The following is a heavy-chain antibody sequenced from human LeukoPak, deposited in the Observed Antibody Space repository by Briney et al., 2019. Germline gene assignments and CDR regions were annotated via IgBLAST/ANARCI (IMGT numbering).Heavy chain of an antibody. CDR1: GGSISSGSYY. V-gene: IGHV4-61*02. J-gene: IGHJ4*02. Sequence: SETLSLTCTVSGGSISSGSYYWSWIRQPAGKGLEWIGRIYTSGSTNYNPSLKSRVTMSVDTSKNQFSLKLSSVTAADTAVYYCARLSNLYCTNGVCSDYWGQGTLVTVSS. CDR3: ARLSNLYCTNGVCSDY. D-gene: IGHD2-8*01. CDR2: IYTSGST.